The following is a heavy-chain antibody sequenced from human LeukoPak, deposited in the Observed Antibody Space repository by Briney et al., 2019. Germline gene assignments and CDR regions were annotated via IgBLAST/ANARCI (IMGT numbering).Heavy chain of an antibody. J-gene: IGHJ4*02. V-gene: IGHV3-21*01. CDR1: GFTFSSYS. Sequence: GRSLRLSCAASGFTFSSYSMNWVRQAPGKGLEWVSSISSSSTFIYYADSLKGRFTIPRDNAKNSLYLQMNSLRAEDTAVYYCARGIRDGYIQGSYYFDDWGQGTLVTVSS. CDR3: ARGIRDGYIQGSYYFDD. CDR2: ISSSSTFI. D-gene: IGHD5-24*01.